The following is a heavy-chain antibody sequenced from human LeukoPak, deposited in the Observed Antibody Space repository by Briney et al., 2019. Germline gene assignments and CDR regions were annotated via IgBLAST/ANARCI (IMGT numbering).Heavy chain of an antibody. J-gene: IGHJ1*01. CDR2: IYYSGST. Sequence: SETLSLTCTVSVGSISSGGYYWSWIHQHPGMGLEWIGYIYYSGSTYYNPSLKSRVTISVDTSKNQFSLKLSSVTAADTAVYYCARAFAPAGYYYDSSGYYLRYVAEYFQHWGQGTLVTVSS. CDR1: VGSISSGGYY. D-gene: IGHD3-22*01. V-gene: IGHV4-31*03. CDR3: ARAFAPAGYYYDSSGYYLRYVAEYFQH.